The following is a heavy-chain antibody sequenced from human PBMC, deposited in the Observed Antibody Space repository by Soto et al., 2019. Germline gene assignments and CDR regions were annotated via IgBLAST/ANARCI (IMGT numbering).Heavy chain of an antibody. CDR2: ISRDGGTK. Sequence: QVQLVESGGGVVQPGRSLRLSCAVSGFTVSTYGMHWVRQAPGKGLEWVAVISRDGGTKYYADSVKGRFTISRDNSRNTLFLEMNGRRGDDMAVYYCTGGVASGYWGQGTWSPSPQ. V-gene: IGHV3-30*03. D-gene: IGHD2-8*02. CDR3: TGGVASGY. J-gene: IGHJ4*02. CDR1: GFTVSTYG.